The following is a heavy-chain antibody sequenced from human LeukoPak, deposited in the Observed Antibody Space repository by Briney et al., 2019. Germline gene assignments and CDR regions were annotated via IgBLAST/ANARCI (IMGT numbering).Heavy chain of an antibody. CDR1: GYTFTAYY. Sequence: GASVKVSCKASGYTFTAYYIHWVRQAPGQGLEWMGLINPRGGSTRYAQKFQGRVTMTRDTSTSTVYMELSSLRSEDTAMYYCARDRTHYYESSGYYSRWGYWGQGTLVTVSS. CDR2: INPRGGST. D-gene: IGHD3-22*01. J-gene: IGHJ4*02. CDR3: ARDRTHYYESSGYYSRWGY. V-gene: IGHV1-46*01.